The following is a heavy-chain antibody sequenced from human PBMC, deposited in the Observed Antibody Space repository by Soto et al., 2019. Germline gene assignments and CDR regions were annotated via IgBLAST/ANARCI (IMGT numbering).Heavy chain of an antibody. CDR1: GYTLTELS. J-gene: IGHJ6*02. V-gene: IGHV1-24*01. Sequence: ASVKVSCKVSGYTLTELSMHWVRQAPGKGLEWMGGFDPEDGETIYAQKFQGRVTMTEDTSTDTAYMELSSLRSEDTAVYYCATDMRAARRAPGTFCYGMDVWGQGTTVTVSS. D-gene: IGHD6-6*01. CDR2: FDPEDGET. CDR3: ATDMRAARRAPGTFCYGMDV.